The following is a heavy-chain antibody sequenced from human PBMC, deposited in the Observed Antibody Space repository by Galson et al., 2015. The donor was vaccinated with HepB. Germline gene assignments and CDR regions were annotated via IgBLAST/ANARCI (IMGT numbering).Heavy chain of an antibody. CDR1: GYTFTSYD. V-gene: IGHV1-8*01. J-gene: IGHJ6*03. CDR2: MNPNSGNT. CDR3: ARTPYWDCSGGSCHDPWYYYYYMDV. D-gene: IGHD2-15*01. Sequence: SVKVSCKASGYTFTSYDINWVRQATGQGLEWMGWMNPNSGNTGYAQKFQGRVTMTRNTSISTAYMELSSLRSEDTAVYYCARTPYWDCSGGSCHDPWYYYYYMDVWGKGTTVTVSS.